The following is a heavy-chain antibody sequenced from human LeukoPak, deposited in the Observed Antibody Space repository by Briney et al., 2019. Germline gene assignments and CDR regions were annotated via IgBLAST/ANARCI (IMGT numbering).Heavy chain of an antibody. Sequence: GASLQISCKGSGSIFTTYWIGWVRQLPGKGLEWMGIIYPGDSDTRYSPSFQGQVTISADKSISTAYLQWSSLQASDTAMYYCARPHYYDSIGYYFDYWGQGTLVTVSS. CDR2: IYPGDSDT. D-gene: IGHD3-22*01. CDR3: ARPHYYDSIGYYFDY. J-gene: IGHJ4*02. V-gene: IGHV5-51*01. CDR1: GSIFTTYW.